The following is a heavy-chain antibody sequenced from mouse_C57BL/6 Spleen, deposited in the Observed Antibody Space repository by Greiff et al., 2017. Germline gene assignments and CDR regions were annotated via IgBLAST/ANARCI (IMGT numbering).Heavy chain of an antibody. D-gene: IGHD2-4*01. CDR2: LDPSDSST. Sequence: QVQLQQPGAELVKPGASVKLSCKASGYTFTSYWMQWVKQRPGQGLEWIGELDPSDSSTNYNQKFKGKATLTVDTSSSTAYMQLSSLTSEDSAVYYCARWGYYDYDGFAYWGQGTLVTVSA. CDR1: GYTFTSYW. J-gene: IGHJ3*01. CDR3: ARWGYYDYDGFAY. V-gene: IGHV1-50*01.